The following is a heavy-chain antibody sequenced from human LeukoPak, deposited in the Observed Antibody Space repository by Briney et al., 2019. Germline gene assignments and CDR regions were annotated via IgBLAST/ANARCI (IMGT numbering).Heavy chain of an antibody. J-gene: IGHJ5*02. CDR2: IYYSGST. V-gene: IGHV4-39*01. CDR3: ARLDGDDFWRGPEFPFDP. Sequence: PGGSLRLSCAASGFTFSSYSMNWVRQAPGKGLEGIGSIYYSGSTYYNPSLKSRVTISVDTSKNQFSLKLSSVTAADTAVYYCARLDGDDFWRGPEFPFDPWGQGTLVTVSS. CDR1: GFTFSSYSMN. D-gene: IGHD3-3*01.